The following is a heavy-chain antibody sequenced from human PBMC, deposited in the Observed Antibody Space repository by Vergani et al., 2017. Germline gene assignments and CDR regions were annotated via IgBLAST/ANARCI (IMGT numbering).Heavy chain of an antibody. CDR3: ARDFDY. V-gene: IGHV4-61*10. CDR1: GGSVSSGSYY. Sequence: QVQLQESGPGLVKPSETLSLTCTVSGGSVSSGSYYWSWIRQPAGEGLGWIGYIYYSGSTNYNPSLKSRVTISVDTSKNQFSLRLSSVTAADTAVYYCARDFDYWGQGTLVTVSS. CDR2: IYYSGST. J-gene: IGHJ4*02.